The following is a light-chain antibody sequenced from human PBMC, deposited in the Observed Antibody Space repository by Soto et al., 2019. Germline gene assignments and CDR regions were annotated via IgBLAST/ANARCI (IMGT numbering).Light chain of an antibody. Sequence: EIVLTQSPGTLSLSPGERATLSCRASQSVSTSYLAWYQQKPGQAPRLLIYGASIRAAGIPDRFSGSGSGTDFTLTISRLEPEDFAVYYCQQCDTSPRAFGQGTKVDIK. CDR2: GAS. J-gene: IGKJ1*01. CDR1: QSVSTSY. V-gene: IGKV3-20*01. CDR3: QQCDTSPRA.